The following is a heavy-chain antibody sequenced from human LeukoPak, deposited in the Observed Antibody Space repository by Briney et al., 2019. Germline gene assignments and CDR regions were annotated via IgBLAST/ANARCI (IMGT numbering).Heavy chain of an antibody. CDR3: AAGGYSGYDGGSWFDP. Sequence: ASVKVSCKASGYTFTGYYMHWVRQAPGQGLEWMGWINPNSGGTNYAQKLQGRVTMTTDTSTSTAYMELSRLRSDDTAVYYCAAGGYSGYDGGSWFDPWGQGTLVTVSS. CDR2: INPNSGGT. CDR1: GYTFTGYY. D-gene: IGHD5-12*01. V-gene: IGHV1-2*02. J-gene: IGHJ5*02.